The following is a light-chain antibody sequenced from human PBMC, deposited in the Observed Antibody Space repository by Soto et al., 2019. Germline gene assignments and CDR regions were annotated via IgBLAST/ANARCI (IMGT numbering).Light chain of an antibody. Sequence: DIQMTQSPSSLSASVGDRVTITCRASQSISSYLNWYQQKPGKAPKLLIYAASSLQSGVPSRFSGSGSVTDFTLTISSLQPEDFATYYCQQSYRTPLTVGGGTKVEIK. CDR2: AAS. J-gene: IGKJ4*01. CDR1: QSISSY. V-gene: IGKV1-39*01. CDR3: QQSYRTPLT.